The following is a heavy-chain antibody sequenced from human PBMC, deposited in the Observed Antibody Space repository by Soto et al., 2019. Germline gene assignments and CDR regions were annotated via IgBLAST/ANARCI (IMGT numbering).Heavy chain of an antibody. Sequence: GASVKVSCKASGYTFFTYDISWVRQAPGQGLEWMGWISTYSGDTKYEQKFQGRVTMTTDTSTTTAYLELRSLRSDDTAVYYCARHHGPTTSENWFDPWGQGALVTVSS. D-gene: IGHD5-12*01. V-gene: IGHV1-18*01. CDR3: ARHHGPTTSENWFDP. J-gene: IGHJ5*02. CDR1: GYTFFTYD. CDR2: ISTYSGDT.